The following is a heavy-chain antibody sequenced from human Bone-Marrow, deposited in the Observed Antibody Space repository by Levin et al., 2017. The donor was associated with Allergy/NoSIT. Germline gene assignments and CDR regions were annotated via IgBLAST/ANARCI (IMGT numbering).Heavy chain of an antibody. D-gene: IGHD3-3*01. V-gene: IGHV3-30*04. CDR1: GFTFSSYA. J-gene: IGHJ6*02. Sequence: PGGSLRLSCAASGFTFSSYAMHWVRQAPGKGLEWVAVISYDGSNKYYADSVKGRFTISRDNSKNTLYLQMNSLRAEDTAVYYCARAGGLYDPHYGMDVWGQGTTVTVSS. CDR3: ARAGGLYDPHYGMDV. CDR2: ISYDGSNK.